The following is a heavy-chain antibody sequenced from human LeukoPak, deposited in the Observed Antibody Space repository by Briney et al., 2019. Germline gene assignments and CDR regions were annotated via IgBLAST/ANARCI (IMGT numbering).Heavy chain of an antibody. CDR1: GFTFSSYS. Sequence: GGSLRLSCAASGFTFSSYSMNWVRQAPGKGLERVSSISSSSSYIYYADSVKGRFTISRDNAKNSLYLQMNSLRAEDTAVYYCARDMRDAGITMIVVGAFDIWGQGTMVTVSS. V-gene: IGHV3-21*01. CDR2: ISSSSSYI. J-gene: IGHJ3*02. D-gene: IGHD3-22*01. CDR3: ARDMRDAGITMIVVGAFDI.